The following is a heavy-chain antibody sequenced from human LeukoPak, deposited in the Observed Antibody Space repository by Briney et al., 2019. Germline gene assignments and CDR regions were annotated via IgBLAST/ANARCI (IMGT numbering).Heavy chain of an antibody. CDR2: IYNSGST. Sequence: SETLSLTCTVSGGSISSSSYYWGWIRQPPGKGLERIGSIYNSGSTYYNPSLESRVTISVDTSKNQFSLKLSSVTAADTAVYYCASPTGLSYYYGSGSYYSAAFDYWGQGTLVTVSS. CDR1: GGSISSSSYY. V-gene: IGHV4-39*01. D-gene: IGHD3-10*01. J-gene: IGHJ4*02. CDR3: ASPTGLSYYYGSGSYYSAAFDY.